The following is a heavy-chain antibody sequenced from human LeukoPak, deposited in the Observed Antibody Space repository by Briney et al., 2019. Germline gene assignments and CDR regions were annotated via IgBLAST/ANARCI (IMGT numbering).Heavy chain of an antibody. CDR3: ARLRYCSSSSCYGLYYFDH. J-gene: IGHJ4*02. Sequence: GGSLRLSCAASGFIFSDYYMSWIRQAPGKGLEWISYISSSGSTKYYADSVKGRFTISRDNAKNSLYLQMNRLRAEDTAVYYCARLRYCSSSSCYGLYYFDHWGQGTLVTVSS. D-gene: IGHD2-2*01. CDR2: ISSSGSTK. CDR1: GFIFSDYY. V-gene: IGHV3-11*01.